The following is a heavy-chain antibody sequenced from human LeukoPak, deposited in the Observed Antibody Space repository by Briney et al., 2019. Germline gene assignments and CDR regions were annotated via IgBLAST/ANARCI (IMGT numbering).Heavy chain of an antibody. D-gene: IGHD2-2*01. Sequence: TSETLSLTCTVSGGSISSSSYYWGWIRQPPGKGLEWIGSIYYSGSTYYNPSLKSRVTISVDTSKNQFSLKLSSVTAADTAVYYCATGIVVVPAAREVWFDPWGQGTLVTVSS. CDR2: IYYSGST. CDR3: ATGIVVVPAAREVWFDP. CDR1: GGSISSSSYY. J-gene: IGHJ5*02. V-gene: IGHV4-39*07.